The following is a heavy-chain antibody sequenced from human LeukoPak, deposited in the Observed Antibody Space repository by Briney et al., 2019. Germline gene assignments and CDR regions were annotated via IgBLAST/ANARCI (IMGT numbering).Heavy chain of an antibody. J-gene: IGHJ3*02. CDR2: ITPNSGGT. Sequence: GASVTVSCKASGYTFTGYCMHLVRQAPGQGLEWMGWITPNSGGTNYAQKFQGRVPMTSDTSISTAYMELSRLRSNDTAVYYCARVYRWLHPNDAFDIWGQGTMVTVSS. CDR1: GYTFTGYC. V-gene: IGHV1-2*02. CDR3: ARVYRWLHPNDAFDI. D-gene: IGHD5-12*01.